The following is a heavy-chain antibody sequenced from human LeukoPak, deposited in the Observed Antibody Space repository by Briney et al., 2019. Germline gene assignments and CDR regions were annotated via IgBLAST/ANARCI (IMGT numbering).Heavy chain of an antibody. J-gene: IGHJ4*02. CDR2: ISGSGAST. Sequence: GGSLRLSCAASGSTFSSYGMSWVRQAPGKGLEWVSAISGSGASTYFADSVKGRFTISRDTSKNTLYLQMNSLRADDTAVYYCAKASYYDSSGPVGFFDYWGQGTLVTVSS. CDR3: AKASYYDSSGPVGFFDY. D-gene: IGHD3-22*01. CDR1: GSTFSSYG. V-gene: IGHV3-23*01.